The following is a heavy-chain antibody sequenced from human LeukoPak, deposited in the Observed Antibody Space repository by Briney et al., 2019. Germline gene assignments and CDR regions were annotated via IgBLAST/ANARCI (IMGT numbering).Heavy chain of an antibody. J-gene: IGHJ3*02. D-gene: IGHD3-10*01. CDR1: GYTFTGYY. V-gene: IGHV1-2*02. CDR2: INPNSGGT. CDR3: ARRITMVRGVPGAFDI. Sequence: ASVKVSCKASGYTFTGYYMHWVRQAPGQGLEWMGWINPNSGGTNYAQKFQGRVTMTRDTSISTAYMELSRLRSDDTAVYYCARRITMVRGVPGAFDIWGQGTMVTVSS.